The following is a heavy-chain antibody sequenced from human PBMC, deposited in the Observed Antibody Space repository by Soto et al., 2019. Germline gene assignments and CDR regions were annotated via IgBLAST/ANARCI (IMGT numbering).Heavy chain of an antibody. V-gene: IGHV2-5*02. CDR1: GFSLSTSGVG. CDR3: AHRQRTVYFDY. J-gene: IGHJ4*02. Sequence: QITLKESGPTLVKPTQTLTLTCTFSGFSLSTSGVGVGWIRQPPGKALEWLALTYWDDDKRYSPSLKSRLIITKDTSKNQVVLTMTNMDPVDTATYYCAHRQRTVYFDYWGQGTLVTVSS. CDR2: TYWDDDK. D-gene: IGHD4-17*01.